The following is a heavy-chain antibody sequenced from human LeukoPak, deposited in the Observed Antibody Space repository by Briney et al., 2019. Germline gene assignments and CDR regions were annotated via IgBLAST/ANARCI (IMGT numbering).Heavy chain of an antibody. V-gene: IGHV4-59*01. Sequence: SETLSLTCTVSGGSISSYYWSWIRQPPGKGLEWIGYIYYSGSTNYNPSLKSRVTISVDTSKNQFSLELSSVTAADTAVYYCAGGRLRGDLSLDYWGQGTLVTVSS. CDR3: AGGRLRGDLSLDY. CDR2: IYYSGST. CDR1: GGSISSYY. D-gene: IGHD4-17*01. J-gene: IGHJ4*02.